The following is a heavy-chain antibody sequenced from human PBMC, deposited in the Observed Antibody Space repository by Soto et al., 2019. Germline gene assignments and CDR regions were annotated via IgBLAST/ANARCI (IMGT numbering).Heavy chain of an antibody. CDR3: ARAGRASGYMDV. CDR2: MNPNSGNT. CDR1: GYTFTSYD. V-gene: IGHV1-8*01. J-gene: IGHJ6*03. D-gene: IGHD3-10*01. Sequence: ASVKVSCKASGYTFTSYDIHWVRQATGQGLEWMGWMNPNSGNTGYAQKFQGRVTMTRNTSISTAYMELSSLRSEDTAVYYCARAGRASGYMDVWGKGTTVTVSS.